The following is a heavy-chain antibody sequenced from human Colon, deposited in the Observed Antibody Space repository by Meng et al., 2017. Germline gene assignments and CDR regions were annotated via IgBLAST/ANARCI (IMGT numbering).Heavy chain of an antibody. Sequence: ASVKVSCKASGYIFTDQYIHWVRQAPGQGPEWMGRMHPMAGVTNLAQMFRGRVTMTRDTSIATAYLNLSRLRPDDTTIYYSVRDFHGTDLWGQGTLVTVSS. V-gene: IGHV1-2*06. J-gene: IGHJ4*01. CDR1: GYIFTDQY. CDR3: VRDFHGTDL. CDR2: MHPMAGVT. D-gene: IGHD5-24*01.